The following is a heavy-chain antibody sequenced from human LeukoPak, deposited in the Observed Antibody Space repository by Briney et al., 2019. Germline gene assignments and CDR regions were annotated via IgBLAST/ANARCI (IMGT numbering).Heavy chain of an antibody. CDR1: GFTFSSYA. J-gene: IGHJ4*02. V-gene: IGHV3-23*01. CDR2: ISASGGST. D-gene: IGHD3-3*01. Sequence: GGSLRLSCAASGFTFSSYAMSWVRQAPGMGLEWVSAISASGGSTYYADSVKGRFTISRDNAKNSVYLQMNSLRAEDTAVYYCARFSRADQYYFDYWGQGTLVTVSS. CDR3: ARFSRADQYYFDY.